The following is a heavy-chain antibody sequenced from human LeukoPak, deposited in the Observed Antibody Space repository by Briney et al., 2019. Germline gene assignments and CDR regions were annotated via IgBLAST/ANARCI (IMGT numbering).Heavy chain of an antibody. D-gene: IGHD5-18*01. V-gene: IGHV3-66*01. J-gene: IGHJ4*02. Sequence: GGSLRLSCAASGFTVSSNYMSWVRQAPGKGLEWVSVIYSGGSTYYADSVKGRFTISRDNSKNTLYLQMNSLRAEDTAVYYCARDKSYGLSLSYWGQGTLVTVSS. CDR3: ARDKSYGLSLSY. CDR1: GFTVSSNY. CDR2: IYSGGST.